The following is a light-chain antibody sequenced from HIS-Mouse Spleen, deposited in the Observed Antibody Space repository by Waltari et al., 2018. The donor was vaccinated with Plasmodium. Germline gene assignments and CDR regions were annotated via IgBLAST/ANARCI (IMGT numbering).Light chain of an antibody. CDR1: QRVSSN. Sequence: EIVMTQSPPTLSVSPGERATLSCRASQRVSSNLAWYQQKPGQAPRLLIYGASTRATGIPARFSGSGSGTEFTLTISSLQSEDFAVYCCQQYNNWSFTFGPGTKVDIK. CDR2: GAS. J-gene: IGKJ3*01. CDR3: QQYNNWSFT. V-gene: IGKV3-15*01.